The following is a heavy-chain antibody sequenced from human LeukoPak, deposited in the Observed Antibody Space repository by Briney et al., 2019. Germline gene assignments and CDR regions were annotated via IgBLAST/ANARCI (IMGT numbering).Heavy chain of an antibody. CDR2: IIPIFGTA. CDR1: GGTFSSYA. J-gene: IGHJ6*03. V-gene: IGHV1-69*05. Sequence: SVTVSCTASGGTFSSYAISWVRQAPGQGLEWMGGIIPIFGTANYAQKFQGRVTITTDESTSTAYMELSSLRSEDTAVYYCASPGEYCSSTSCSLHYYYMDVWGKGTTVTVSS. D-gene: IGHD2-2*01. CDR3: ASPGEYCSSTSCSLHYYYMDV.